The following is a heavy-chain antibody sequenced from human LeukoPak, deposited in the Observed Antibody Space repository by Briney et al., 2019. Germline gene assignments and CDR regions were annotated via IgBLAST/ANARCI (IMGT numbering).Heavy chain of an antibody. V-gene: IGHV3-30*04. CDR1: GSTFSSSI. Sequence: QPGGSLRLSCAASGSTFSSSIMHWVRQAPGKGLEWVAVMSHDGRPIYYPDSVKGRFTISRDNSKNTLYLQMSSLRPDDTAVYYCAREGYTSGRCGAFDIWGQGTLVTVSS. J-gene: IGHJ3*02. CDR2: MSHDGRPI. CDR3: AREGYTSGRCGAFDI. D-gene: IGHD6-19*01.